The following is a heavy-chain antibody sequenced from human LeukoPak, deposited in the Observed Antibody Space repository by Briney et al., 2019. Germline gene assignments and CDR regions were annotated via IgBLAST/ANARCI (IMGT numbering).Heavy chain of an antibody. D-gene: IGHD2-15*01. V-gene: IGHV1-2*02. J-gene: IGHJ5*02. CDR1: GYTFTSYD. CDR3: ARAEGYCSGGSCSFGWFDP. Sequence: ASVKVSCTASGYTFTSYDINWVRQATGQGLEWMGWINPNSGGTNYAQKFQGRVTMTRDTSISTAYMELSRLRSDDTAVYYCARAEGYCSGGSCSFGWFDPWGQGTLVTVSS. CDR2: INPNSGGT.